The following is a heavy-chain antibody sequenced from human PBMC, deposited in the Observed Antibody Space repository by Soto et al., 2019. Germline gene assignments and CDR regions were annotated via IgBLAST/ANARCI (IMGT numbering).Heavy chain of an antibody. J-gene: IGHJ4*02. CDR3: ARLAYYGDSNPFDY. Sequence: QVQLVQSGAEVKKPGSSVKVSCKASGGTFSSYTISWVRQAPGQGLEWMGRIIPILGIANYALKFQGRVTINADKSTSTAYMELSSLRSEDTAVYYCARLAYYGDSNPFDYWGQGTLVTVFS. CDR2: IIPILGIA. CDR1: GGTFSSYT. V-gene: IGHV1-69*02. D-gene: IGHD4-17*01.